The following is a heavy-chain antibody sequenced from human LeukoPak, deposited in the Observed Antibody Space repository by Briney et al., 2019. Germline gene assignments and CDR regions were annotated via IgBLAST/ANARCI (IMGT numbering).Heavy chain of an antibody. CDR3: ARGLIDLYYYGMDV. CDR2: MNPNSGNT. J-gene: IGHJ6*02. CDR1: GYTFTSYD. V-gene: IGHV1-8*01. Sequence: GASVKVSCKASGYTFTSYDINWVRQATGQGLEWMGWMNPNSGNTGYAQKFQGRVTMTRNTSISTAYMELSGLRSEDTAVYYCARGLIDLYYYGMDVWGQGTTVTVSS. D-gene: IGHD2-15*01.